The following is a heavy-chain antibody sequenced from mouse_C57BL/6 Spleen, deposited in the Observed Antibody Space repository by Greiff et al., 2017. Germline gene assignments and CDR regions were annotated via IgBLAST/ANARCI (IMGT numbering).Heavy chain of an antibody. CDR2: ISSGGSYT. V-gene: IGHV5-6*01. J-gene: IGHJ2*01. CDR1: GFTFSSYG. D-gene: IGHD2-3*01. Sequence: EVKVVESGGDLVKPGGSLKLSCAASGFTFSSYGMSWVRQTPDKRLEWVATISSGGSYTYYPDSVKGRFTISRDNAKNTLYLQMSSLKSEDTAMYYCAREMGKAFDYWGQGTTLTVSS. CDR3: AREMGKAFDY.